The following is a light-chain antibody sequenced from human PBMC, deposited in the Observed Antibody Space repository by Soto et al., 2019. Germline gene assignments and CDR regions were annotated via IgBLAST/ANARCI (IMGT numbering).Light chain of an antibody. CDR1: SSDVGGYNY. CDR3: CSYAGSYNWV. V-gene: IGLV2-11*01. J-gene: IGLJ3*02. Sequence: QSALTQPHSVSGSPGQSVTISCTGTSSDVGGYNYVSWYRQHPGKAPQLMIFDVTKRPSGVPDRFSGSKSGNTAFLTISGLQAEDEADYYCCSYAGSYNWVFGGGTKLTVL. CDR2: DVT.